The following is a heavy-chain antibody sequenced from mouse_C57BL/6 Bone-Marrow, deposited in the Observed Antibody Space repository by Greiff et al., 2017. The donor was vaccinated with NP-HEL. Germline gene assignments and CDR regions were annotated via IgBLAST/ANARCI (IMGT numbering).Heavy chain of an antibody. CDR3: ARWSV. J-gene: IGHJ1*03. CDR1: GYTFTSYW. Sequence: QVQLQQPGAELVRPGTSVKLSCKASGYTFTSYWMPWVKQRPGQGLEWIGVIDPSDSYTNYNQKFKGKATLTVDTSSSTAYMQLSSLTSEDSAVYYCARWSVWGTGTTVTVSS. CDR2: IDPSDSYT. V-gene: IGHV1-59*01.